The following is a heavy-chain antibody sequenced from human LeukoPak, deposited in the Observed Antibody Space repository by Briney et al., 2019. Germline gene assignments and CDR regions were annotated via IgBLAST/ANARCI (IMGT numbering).Heavy chain of an antibody. CDR3: ARLGHQGFDY. Sequence: SGTLSLTCTVSGDSVSTYYWNWIRQPPGAGLEWIGYIYYSGSTNYTPSLKSRVTISVDTSKDQLSLKLSSVTAADTAVYYCARLGHQGFDYWGQGTLVTVSS. J-gene: IGHJ4*02. CDR2: IYYSGST. V-gene: IGHV4-59*08. CDR1: GDSVSTYY. D-gene: IGHD1-26*01.